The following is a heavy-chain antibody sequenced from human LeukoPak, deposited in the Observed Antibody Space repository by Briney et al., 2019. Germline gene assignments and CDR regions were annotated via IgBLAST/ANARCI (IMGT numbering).Heavy chain of an antibody. CDR3: AREDYDSSDY. J-gene: IGHJ4*02. D-gene: IGHD3-22*01. V-gene: IGHV4-39*07. CDR1: GGSISSGGYY. CDR2: IYYSGST. Sequence: SETLSLTCAVSGGSISSGGYYWGWIRQPPGKGLEWIGSIYYSGSTYYNPSLKSRVTISVDTSKNQFSLKLSSVTAADTAVYYCAREDYDSSDYWGQGTLVTVSS.